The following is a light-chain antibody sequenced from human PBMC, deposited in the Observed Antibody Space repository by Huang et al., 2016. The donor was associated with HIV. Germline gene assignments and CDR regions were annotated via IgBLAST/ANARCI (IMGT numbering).Light chain of an antibody. V-gene: IGKV3-20*01. CDR1: RSVSSSS. CDR3: QQYGDSRYS. CDR2: GAS. J-gene: IGKJ2*03. Sequence: EIVLAQSPDTLPVSPGERATLSCRASRSVSSSSLAGYQQKPGQAPRLLIYGASNRATGIPDRFSGSGSETDFTLTISRLEPEDFAVYYCQQYGDSRYSFGQGTRLEIK.